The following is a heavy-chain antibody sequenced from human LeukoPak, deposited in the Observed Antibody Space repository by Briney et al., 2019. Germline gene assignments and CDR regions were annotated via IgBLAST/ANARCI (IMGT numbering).Heavy chain of an antibody. CDR3: ARHSAVAGTRWFDP. Sequence: SETLSLTCTVSGGSVSSAGYYWTWIRQPPGTGLEWIGYIYYSGSTNYNPSLKSRVTISVDTSKNQFSLKLSSVTAADTAVYYCARHSAVAGTRWFDPWGQGTLVTVSS. D-gene: IGHD6-19*01. V-gene: IGHV4-61*08. CDR1: GGSVSSAGYY. CDR2: IYYSGST. J-gene: IGHJ5*02.